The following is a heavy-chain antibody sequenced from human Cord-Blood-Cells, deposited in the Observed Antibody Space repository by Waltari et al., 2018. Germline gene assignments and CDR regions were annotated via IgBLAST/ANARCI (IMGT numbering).Heavy chain of an antibody. Sequence: QVQLVQSGAEVKKPGASVKVSCKAFGYTFTSYAMHWVRQAPGQRLEWMGWINAGNGNKKYSQKFQGRVTITRDTSASTAYMELSSLRSEDTAVYYCARVGVGITGAYYYYGMDVWGQGTTVTVSS. CDR1: GYTFTSYA. V-gene: IGHV1-3*01. D-gene: IGHD1-20*01. CDR3: ARVGVGITGAYYYYGMDV. CDR2: INAGNGNK. J-gene: IGHJ6*02.